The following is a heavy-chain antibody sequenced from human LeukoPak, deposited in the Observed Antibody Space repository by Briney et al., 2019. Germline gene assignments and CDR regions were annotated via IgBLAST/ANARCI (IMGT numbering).Heavy chain of an antibody. CDR2: ISGSGANT. CDR3: AIGPGGLFDY. D-gene: IGHD4-23*01. J-gene: IGHJ4*02. V-gene: IGHV3-23*01. CDR1: GFTFSSYG. Sequence: GGSLRLSCAASGFTFSSYGMSWVRQAPGKGLEWVSSISGSGANTYYADSVKGRFTISRDNSKNTLYLQMSSLRAEDTAVYYCAIGPGGLFDYWGQGTLVTVSS.